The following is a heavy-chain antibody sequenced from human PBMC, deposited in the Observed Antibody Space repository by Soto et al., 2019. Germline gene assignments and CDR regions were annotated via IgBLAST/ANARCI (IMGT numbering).Heavy chain of an antibody. CDR2: IGTSVSDR. CDR1: GFSFSTFG. V-gene: IGHV3-48*01. CDR3: ARDEAYGNSQSPFYCKDI. D-gene: IGHD2-8*01. Sequence: EVQVVESGGGFVQQGGSLRLSCAAAGFSFSTFGMNWVRQAPGRGLEWVAYIGTSVSDRYYADSVKGRFTISRDNVRYRLALPMDSLRTEDTAVYYCARDEAYGNSQSPFYCKDIWGKGTTGTVSS. J-gene: IGHJ6*03.